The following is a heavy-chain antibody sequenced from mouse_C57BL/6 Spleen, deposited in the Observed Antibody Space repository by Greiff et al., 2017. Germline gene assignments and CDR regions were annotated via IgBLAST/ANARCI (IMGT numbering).Heavy chain of an antibody. V-gene: IGHV1-78*01. CDR1: GYTFTDHT. CDR3: ARQDTPQATSPYFDY. Sequence: QVQLQQSDAELVKPGASVKISCKVSGYTFTDHTIHWMKQRPEQGLEWIGYIYPRDGSTKYNEKFKGKATLTADKSSSTAYMQVNSLTSEYSAVYFCARQDTPQATSPYFDYWGQGTTLTVSS. D-gene: IGHD3-2*02. J-gene: IGHJ2*01. CDR2: IYPRDGST.